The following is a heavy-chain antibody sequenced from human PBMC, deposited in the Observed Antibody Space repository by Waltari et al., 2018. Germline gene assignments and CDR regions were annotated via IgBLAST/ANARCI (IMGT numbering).Heavy chain of an antibody. CDR2: INHSGRT. Sequence: QVQLQQWGAGLLKPSETLSLTCAVYGGSFSGYYWSWIRQPPGKGLEWIGEINHSGRTNYNPSLKSRVTISVDTSKNQFSLKLSSVTAADTAVYYCARSVWFGEPQNGHYFDYWGQGTLVTVSS. D-gene: IGHD3-10*01. CDR3: ARSVWFGEPQNGHYFDY. J-gene: IGHJ4*02. CDR1: GGSFSGYY. V-gene: IGHV4-34*01.